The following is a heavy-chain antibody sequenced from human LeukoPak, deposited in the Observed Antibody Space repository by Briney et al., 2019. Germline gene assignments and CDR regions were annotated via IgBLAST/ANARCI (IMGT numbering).Heavy chain of an antibody. V-gene: IGHV3-7*01. CDR3: AKEERYSFDH. Sequence: GGSLRLSCAASGFTFSSYAMSWVRQAPGKGLEWVAKINPDGNEKSYVDSVKGRFTISRDNAKNSLYLQMNNLRAEDTAMYYCAKEERYSFDHWGQGYLVTVSS. D-gene: IGHD1-1*01. CDR2: INPDGNEK. J-gene: IGHJ4*02. CDR1: GFTFSSYA.